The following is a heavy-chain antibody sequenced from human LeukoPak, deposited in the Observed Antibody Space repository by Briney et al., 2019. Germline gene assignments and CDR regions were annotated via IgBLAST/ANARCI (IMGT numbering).Heavy chain of an antibody. Sequence: GGSLRLSCAASGFTFSSYAMHWVRQAPGQGLEWMGWINPNSGGTNYAQKFQGWVTMTRDTSISTAYMELSRLRSDDTAVYYCARVGTRGLYYGMDVWGQGTTVTVSS. CDR3: ARVGTRGLYYGMDV. D-gene: IGHD4-23*01. CDR2: INPNSGGT. J-gene: IGHJ6*02. V-gene: IGHV1-2*04. CDR1: GFTFSSYA.